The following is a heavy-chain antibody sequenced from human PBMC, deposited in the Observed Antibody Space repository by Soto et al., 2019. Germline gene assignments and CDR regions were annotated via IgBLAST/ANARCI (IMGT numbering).Heavy chain of an antibody. J-gene: IGHJ4*02. CDR1: GYSFSNFW. CDR3: ARLPREDDFWTGYYKSPIYFDH. D-gene: IGHD3-3*01. Sequence: EVQLVQSGAEVKKPGESLKISCKGSGYSFSNFWIGWVCQMPGKGLEWMGIIYPEDSDPRYSPSFQGQVTISADESISTAYLQWSSLKASDTAMYYCARLPREDDFWTGYYKSPIYFDHWGQGTLVTVSS. CDR2: IYPEDSDP. V-gene: IGHV5-51*01.